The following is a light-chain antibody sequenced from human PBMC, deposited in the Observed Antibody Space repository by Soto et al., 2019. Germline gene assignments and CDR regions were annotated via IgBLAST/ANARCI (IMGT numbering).Light chain of an antibody. Sequence: QSVLAQPPSASGSPGQSVAISCTGTSSDVGGYNYVSWYPQHPGKAPKLMIYEVNKRPSGVPDRFSGSKSGNTASLTVSGLQADDEADYYCSSYAGSSNVLGAGTKVTV. CDR1: SSDVGGYNY. J-gene: IGLJ1*01. V-gene: IGLV2-8*01. CDR2: EVN. CDR3: SSYAGSSNV.